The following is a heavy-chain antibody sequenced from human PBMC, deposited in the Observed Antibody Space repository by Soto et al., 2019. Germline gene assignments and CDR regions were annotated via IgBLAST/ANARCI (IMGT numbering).Heavy chain of an antibody. J-gene: IGHJ4*02. CDR3: LRGNSGYGNFDY. D-gene: IGHD5-12*01. Sequence: GGSLRLSCAASGFTFSSYWMHWVRQVPGKGLVWVSRIKGDGSETNYADSVKGRFTISRDNAKNTLYLQLNSLRAEDTAVYYCLRGNSGYGNFDYWGQGTRVTVSS. CDR1: GFTFSSYW. V-gene: IGHV3-74*01. CDR2: IKGDGSET.